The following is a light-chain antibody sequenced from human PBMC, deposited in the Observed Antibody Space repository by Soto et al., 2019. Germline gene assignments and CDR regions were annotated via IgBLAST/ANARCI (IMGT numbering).Light chain of an antibody. CDR3: QQYHIWPSWT. V-gene: IGKV3-15*01. CDR1: QSVSLS. J-gene: IGKJ1*01. CDR2: GAS. Sequence: EIVLTQSPATLSVSLGDSATRSCRASQSVSLSLAWYQLRPGQPPRLLIYGASTRATDIPARFSGSGSGTDFTLTISSRQSEDFAVYFCQQYHIWPSWTFGQGTKVELK.